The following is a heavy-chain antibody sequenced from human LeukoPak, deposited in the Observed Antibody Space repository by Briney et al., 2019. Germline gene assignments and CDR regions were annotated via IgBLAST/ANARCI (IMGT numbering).Heavy chain of an antibody. CDR2: IYYSGST. CDR3: ERGNSVYDSSGYYPNWFDP. V-gene: IGHV4-31*03. D-gene: IGHD3-22*01. CDR1: GGSISSGGYY. J-gene: IGHJ5*02. Sequence: PSETLSLTCTVSGGSISSGGYYWSWIRQHPGKGLEWIGYIYYSGSTYYNPSLKSRVTISVDTSKNQFSLKLSSVTAADAAVYYCERGNSVYDSSGYYPNWFDPWGQGTLVTVSS.